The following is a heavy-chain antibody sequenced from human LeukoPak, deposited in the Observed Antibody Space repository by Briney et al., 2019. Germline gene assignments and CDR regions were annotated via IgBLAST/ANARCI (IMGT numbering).Heavy chain of an antibody. CDR3: ARDLIGYCSGGSCPTLDY. CDR1: GYTFTSYA. V-gene: IGHV1-3*01. Sequence: GASVKVSCKGSGYTFTSYAMHWVRQAPGQRLEWMGWINAGNGNTKYSQKFQGRVTITRDTSASTAYMELSSLRSEDTAVYYCARDLIGYCSGGSCPTLDYWGQGTLVTVSS. CDR2: INAGNGNT. D-gene: IGHD2-15*01. J-gene: IGHJ4*02.